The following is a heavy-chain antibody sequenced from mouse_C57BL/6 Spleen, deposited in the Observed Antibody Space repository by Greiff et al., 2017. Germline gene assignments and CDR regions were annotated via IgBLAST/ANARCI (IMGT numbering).Heavy chain of an antibody. Sequence: QVKLQQPGAELVKPGASVKLSCKASGYTFTSYWMHWVKQRPGRGLAWSGRIEPNGGGNKYNETFKSKATLTVDKPSSTADMQLSSLTSEDSAVYYCARSYSNYEAMDYWGQGTSVTVSS. V-gene: IGHV1-72*01. D-gene: IGHD2-5*01. CDR2: IEPNGGGN. CDR3: ARSYSNYEAMDY. CDR1: GYTFTSYW. J-gene: IGHJ4*01.